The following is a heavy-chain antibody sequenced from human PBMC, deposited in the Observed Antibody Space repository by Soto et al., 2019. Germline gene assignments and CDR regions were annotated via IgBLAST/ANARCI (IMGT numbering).Heavy chain of an antibody. J-gene: IGHJ4*02. CDR1: GFTFSNYA. CDR2: ITGSGAST. Sequence: GVSPILSCAASGFTFSNYAMSWVRQAPGKGLEWVSSITGSGASTYYADSVKGRFTISRDNSKNTLNLQMNSLRAEDTAVYYCATAYRSSYRCYFWGQGTRVTV. CDR3: ATAYRSSYRCYF. V-gene: IGHV3-23*01. D-gene: IGHD3-16*02.